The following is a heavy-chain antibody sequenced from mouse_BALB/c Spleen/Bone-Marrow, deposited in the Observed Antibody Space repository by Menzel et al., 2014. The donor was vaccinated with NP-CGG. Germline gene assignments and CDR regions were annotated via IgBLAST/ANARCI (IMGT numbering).Heavy chain of an antibody. CDR3: TRGGNWDDFDY. Sequence: EVKLVESGGGLVQPGGSRKLSCAASGFIFSSFGMHWVRQTPEKGLEWVAYISSGSSTIYYAGTVKGRFTISRDNPKNTLFLQVTSLRSEDTAMYYCTRGGNWDDFDYWGQGTTLTVSS. J-gene: IGHJ2*01. CDR2: ISSGSSTI. V-gene: IGHV5-17*02. CDR1: GFIFSSFG. D-gene: IGHD4-1*01.